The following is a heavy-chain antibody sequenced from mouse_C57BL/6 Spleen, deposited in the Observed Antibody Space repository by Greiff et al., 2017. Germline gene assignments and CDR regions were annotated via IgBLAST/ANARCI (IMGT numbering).Heavy chain of an antibody. J-gene: IGHJ4*01. Sequence: VQLPQPGAELVKHGASVKVSCKASGYTFTSYWMHWVKQRPGQGLEWIGRVHPSDSDTNYNQQFMGKATLTVDKSSSTAYMQLSSLTSEDSAVYYFAIGGDYAGYAMDYWGQGTSVTVSS. D-gene: IGHD2-4*01. V-gene: IGHV1-74*01. CDR2: VHPSDSDT. CDR3: AIGGDYAGYAMDY. CDR1: GYTFTSYW.